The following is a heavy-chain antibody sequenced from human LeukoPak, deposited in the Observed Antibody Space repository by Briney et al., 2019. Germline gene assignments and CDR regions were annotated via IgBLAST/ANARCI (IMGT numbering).Heavy chain of an antibody. J-gene: IGHJ4*02. CDR2: IYTSGST. CDR3: ARVDSSNWYEYRGYFDY. Sequence: SQTLSLTCTAYGGSISTNTYYWTWIRKPAGKGLEWIGRIYTSGSTNYNPSLKSRVTISVDTSKNQFSLKLSSVTAADTAVYYCARVDSSNWYEYRGYFDYWGQGTLVTVSS. D-gene: IGHD6-13*01. CDR1: GGSISTNTYY. V-gene: IGHV4-61*02.